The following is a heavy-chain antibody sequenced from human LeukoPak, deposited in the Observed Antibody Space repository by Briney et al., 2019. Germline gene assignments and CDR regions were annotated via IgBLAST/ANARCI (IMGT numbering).Heavy chain of an antibody. J-gene: IGHJ4*02. D-gene: IGHD5/OR15-5a*01. CDR2: ISNDERNK. Sequence: GGSLRLSCAASGFTFSSHAMHWVRQAPGKGLEWVAVISNDERNKYYADSVKGRFTVSKDNSKNTVYLQMNSLKTEDTAVYYCARGLPDYWGQGTLVTVSS. CDR3: ARGLPDY. CDR1: GFTFSSHA. V-gene: IGHV3-30*04.